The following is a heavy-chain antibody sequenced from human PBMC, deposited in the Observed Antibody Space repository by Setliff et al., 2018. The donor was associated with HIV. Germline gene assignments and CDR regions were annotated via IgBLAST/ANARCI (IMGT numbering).Heavy chain of an antibody. J-gene: IGHJ6*03. CDR1: GFTFSSHA. D-gene: IGHD1-7*01. CDR2: IIRDSSYI. CDR3: ARDGTTLLAAMDV. Sequence: PGGSLRLSCVASGFTFSSHAMSWVRQAPGKGLEWVSTIIRDSSYIFDADSVKGRFTISRDNAQNSLYLQMNNLRVEDTAVYYCARDGTTLLAAMDVWGKGTTVTVSS. V-gene: IGHV3-21*01.